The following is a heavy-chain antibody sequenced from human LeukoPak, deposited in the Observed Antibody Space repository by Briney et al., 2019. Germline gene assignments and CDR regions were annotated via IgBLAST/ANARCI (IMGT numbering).Heavy chain of an antibody. D-gene: IGHD3-9*01. CDR1: GFTFSSYG. J-gene: IGHJ2*01. CDR2: ISGSGGST. V-gene: IGHV3-23*01. Sequence: GGTLRLSCAASGFTFSSYGMSWVRQAPGKGLEWVSAISGSGGSTYYADSVKGRFTISRDNSKNTLYLQMNSLRPEDTAVYYLARDGNDILTGYNFGERDLFVWYFDLWGRGTLVTVSS. CDR3: ARDGNDILTGYNFGERDLFVWYFDL.